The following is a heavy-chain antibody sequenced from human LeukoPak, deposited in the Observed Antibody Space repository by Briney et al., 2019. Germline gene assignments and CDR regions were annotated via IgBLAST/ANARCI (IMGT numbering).Heavy chain of an antibody. CDR3: ARDRSRYCSSTSCRPSNYYYYYMDV. D-gene: IGHD2-2*01. CDR2: ISSSSSTI. J-gene: IGHJ6*03. V-gene: IGHV3-48*04. CDR1: GFTFSSYS. Sequence: PGGSLRLSCAASGFTFSSYSMNWVRQAPGKGLEWVSYISSSSSTIYYADSVKGRFTISRDNAKNSLYLQMNSLRAEDTAVYYCARDRSRYCSSTSCRPSNYYYYYMDVWGKGTTVTVSS.